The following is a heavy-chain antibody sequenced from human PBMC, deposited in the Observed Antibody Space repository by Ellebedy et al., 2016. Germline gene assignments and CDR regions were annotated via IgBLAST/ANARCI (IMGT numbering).Heavy chain of an antibody. V-gene: IGHV3-48*04. CDR1: GFTFSSYS. Sequence: GESLKISXAASGFTFSSYSMNWVRQAPGKGLEWVSYISSSSSTIYYADSVKGRFTISRDNAKNSLYLQMNSLRAEDTAVYYCARDADSSGWSQKPYYYYGMDVWGQGTTVTVSS. D-gene: IGHD6-19*01. CDR2: ISSSSSTI. CDR3: ARDADSSGWSQKPYYYYGMDV. J-gene: IGHJ6*02.